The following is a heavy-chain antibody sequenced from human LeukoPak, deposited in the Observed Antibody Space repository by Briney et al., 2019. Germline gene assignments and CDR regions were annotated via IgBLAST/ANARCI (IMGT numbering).Heavy chain of an antibody. D-gene: IGHD3-10*01. V-gene: IGHV4-39*01. Sequence: SETLSLTCTVSGGSISSSSYYWGWIRQPPGKGLEWIGSIHYSGSTYYNPSLKSRVTMSVDTSKNQFSLKLSSVTAADTAVYYCARHGTTMVRGVPNWFDPWGQGTLVTVSS. CDR3: ARHGTTMVRGVPNWFDP. CDR2: IHYSGST. J-gene: IGHJ5*02. CDR1: GGSISSSSYY.